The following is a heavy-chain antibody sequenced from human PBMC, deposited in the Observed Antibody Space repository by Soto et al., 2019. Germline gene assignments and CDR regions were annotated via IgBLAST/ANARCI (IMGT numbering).Heavy chain of an antibody. J-gene: IGHJ4*02. D-gene: IGHD3-16*01. CDR2: VAYSGTT. V-gene: IGHV4-61*08. CDR3: ARSRGGVALEY. Sequence: QVQLQESGPGVVKPSETLSLTCTVSGGSISISGYYWSWIRQPPGNGLEYIGYVAYSGTTSFNPSLRSRVTISIDTSKHQFSLRLTSVTPADAAIYYCARSRGGVALEYWGQGTLVPVSS. CDR1: GGSISISGYY.